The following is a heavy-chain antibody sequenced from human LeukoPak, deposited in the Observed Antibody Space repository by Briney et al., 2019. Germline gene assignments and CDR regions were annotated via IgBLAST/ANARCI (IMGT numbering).Heavy chain of an antibody. CDR1: GGSISSGDYY. CDR3: ARIRRPNYYYYYGMDV. Sequence: SETLSLTCTVSGGSISSGDYYWSWIRQPPGKGLEWIGYIYYSGSTYYDPSLKSRVTISVDTSKNQFSLKLSSVTAADTAVYYCARIRRPNYYYYYGMDVWGQGTTVTVSS. J-gene: IGHJ6*02. V-gene: IGHV4-30-4*01. CDR2: IYYSGST. D-gene: IGHD4/OR15-4a*01.